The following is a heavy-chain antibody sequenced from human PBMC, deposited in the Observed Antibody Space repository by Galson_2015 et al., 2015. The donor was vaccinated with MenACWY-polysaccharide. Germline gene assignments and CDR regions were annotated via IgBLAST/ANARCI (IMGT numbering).Heavy chain of an antibody. CDR1: GGTFSSYA. CDR2: IIPILGIA. D-gene: IGHD4-17*01. CDR3: ASRYGDYEADAFDI. Sequence: SVKVSCKASGGTFSSYAICWVRQAPGQGLEWMGRIIPILGIANYAQKFQGRVAITADKSTSTAYMELSSLRSEDTAVYYCASRYGDYEADAFDIWGQGTMVTVSS. V-gene: IGHV1-69*04. J-gene: IGHJ3*02.